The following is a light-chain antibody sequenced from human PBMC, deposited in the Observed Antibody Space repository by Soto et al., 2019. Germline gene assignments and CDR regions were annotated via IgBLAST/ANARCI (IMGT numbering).Light chain of an antibody. CDR3: QQYDPYST. Sequence: IQMTQSPSTLSAFVGDRVTITCRASQTISTSLAWYQQKTGKAPKLLISDASALESGVPSRFSGSGSGTEFTLTISSLQADDSATYYCQQYDPYSTFGQGTKLEI. J-gene: IGKJ2*01. V-gene: IGKV1-5*01. CDR1: QTISTS. CDR2: DAS.